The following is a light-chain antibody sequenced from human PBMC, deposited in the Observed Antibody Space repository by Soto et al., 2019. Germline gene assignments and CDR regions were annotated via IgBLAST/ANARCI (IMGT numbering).Light chain of an antibody. CDR3: QQSYSTPLT. CDR1: QSISIY. V-gene: IGKV1-39*01. Sequence: DIQMPQSPSSLSASVGDRVPITCRASQSISIYLNWYQQKPGKAPNLLIYAASSLQSGVPSRFSGSGSGTDFTLTISSLQPEDFATYYCQQSYSTPLTFGGGTKVEIK. CDR2: AAS. J-gene: IGKJ4*01.